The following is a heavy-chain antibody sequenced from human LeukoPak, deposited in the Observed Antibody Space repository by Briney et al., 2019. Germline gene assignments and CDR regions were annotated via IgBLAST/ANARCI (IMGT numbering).Heavy chain of an antibody. V-gene: IGHV3-23*01. CDR2: ISGSGGST. Sequence: GGSLRLSCAASGFTFSSYAMSSVRQAPGKRLEWVSAISGSGGSTYYADSVKGRFTISRDNSENALYLQMNSLRAEDTAVYYCANSMVRGVTQSFQHGGQGTLGTVSS. D-gene: IGHD3-10*01. J-gene: IGHJ1*01. CDR1: GFTFSSYA. CDR3: ANSMVRGVTQSFQH.